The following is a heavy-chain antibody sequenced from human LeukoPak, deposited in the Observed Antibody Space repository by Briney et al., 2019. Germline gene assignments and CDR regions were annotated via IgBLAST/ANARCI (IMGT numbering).Heavy chain of an antibody. CDR1: GYTFTGYY. D-gene: IGHD4-23*01. CDR2: INPNSGGT. Sequence: AASVKVSCKASGYTFTGYYMHWVRQAPGQGLEWMGWINPNSGGTNYAQKFQGWVTMTRDTSISTAYMELSRLRSDDTAVYYCARAPTVVTPEGLDYWGQGTLVTVSS. CDR3: ARAPTVVTPEGLDY. V-gene: IGHV1-2*04. J-gene: IGHJ4*02.